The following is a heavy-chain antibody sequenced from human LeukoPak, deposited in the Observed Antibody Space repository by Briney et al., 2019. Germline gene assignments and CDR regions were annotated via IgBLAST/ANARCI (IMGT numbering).Heavy chain of an antibody. CDR1: GYTFTSYD. CDR2: MNLNSGNT. J-gene: IGHJ6*02. D-gene: IGHD3-3*01. V-gene: IGHV1-8*01. Sequence: ASVKVSCKASGYTFTSYDINWVRQATGPGHEWMGLMNLNSGNTTYAQKFQGRVTMTRNTSISTAYMELSSLRSEDTAVYYCARGTLPDKYYDFWSGYQTGMDVWGQGTTVTVSS. CDR3: ARGTLPDKYYDFWSGYQTGMDV.